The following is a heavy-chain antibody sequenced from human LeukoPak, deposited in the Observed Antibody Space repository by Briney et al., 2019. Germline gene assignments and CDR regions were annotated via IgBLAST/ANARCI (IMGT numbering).Heavy chain of an antibody. J-gene: IGHJ5*02. V-gene: IGHV1-2*02. CDR1: GDTFTGHY. CDR2: INPNSGGT. D-gene: IGHD5-12*01. Sequence: ASVKVSCTASGDTFTGHYMHWVRQAPGQGLEWMGWINPNSGGTNYLQKFQGRVTMTRDTSISTAYMELSGLRSDDTAVYYCARANVATQRNFNWFDPWGQGTLVTVSS. CDR3: ARANVATQRNFNWFDP.